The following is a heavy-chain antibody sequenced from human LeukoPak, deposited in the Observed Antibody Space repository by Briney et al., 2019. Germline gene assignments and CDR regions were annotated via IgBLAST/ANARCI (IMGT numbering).Heavy chain of an antibody. CDR3: ARVFDVDYFSATGYSDY. Sequence: PGGSLRLSCAASGFSFNSFSMNWVRQPPGRAREWFSYITSSGTYIYYADPVRGRFTISRDNARNSLYLKMESLTAEDTAIYYCARVFDVDYFSATGYSDYWGQGVLVTVSS. J-gene: IGHJ4*02. CDR2: ITSSGTYI. D-gene: IGHD2/OR15-2a*01. CDR1: GFSFNSFS. V-gene: IGHV3-21*06.